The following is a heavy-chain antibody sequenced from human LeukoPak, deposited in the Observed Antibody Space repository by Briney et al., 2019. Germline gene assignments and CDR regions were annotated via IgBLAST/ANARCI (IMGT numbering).Heavy chain of an antibody. Sequence: PGRSLRLSCAASGFTFSAYGMHWVRQAPGKGLEWVAIISYDGSNKYYPDSVKGRSTISRDDSKNTLYLQMNSLRTEDTAVYYCAKELTRPNRPVAGLNYWGQGTLVTVSS. J-gene: IGHJ4*02. CDR1: GFTFSAYG. CDR3: AKELTRPNRPVAGLNY. D-gene: IGHD6-19*01. CDR2: ISYDGSNK. V-gene: IGHV3-30*18.